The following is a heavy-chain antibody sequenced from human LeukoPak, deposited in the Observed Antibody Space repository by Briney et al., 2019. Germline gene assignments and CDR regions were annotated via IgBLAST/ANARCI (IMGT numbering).Heavy chain of an antibody. CDR1: GYSFTNYW. CDR3: ARQRSQYLGFGP. D-gene: IGHD2-2*01. V-gene: IGHV5-51*01. CDR2: IYPGDSDT. Sequence: GESLKISCKGSGYSFTNYWIAWVCQMPGKGLEWMGIIYPGDSDTRYSPSFQGQVTVSVDMSIGTAYLQWSSLKASDTAMYYCARQRSQYLGFGPWGQGTLVTVSS. J-gene: IGHJ5*02.